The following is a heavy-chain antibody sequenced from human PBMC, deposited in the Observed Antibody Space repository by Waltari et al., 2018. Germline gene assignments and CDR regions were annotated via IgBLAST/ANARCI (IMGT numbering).Heavy chain of an antibody. D-gene: IGHD1-1*01. CDR3: VGSTMEFFYYYYYMDV. Sequence: QVQLQESGPGLVKPSETLSLTCTVSAYSITSGYYWGWIRQPPGKGLEWIGSGYHSGSTYYHPSLKSRVTISIDTSKNQFSLKLKSVTAADTAVYYCVGSTMEFFYYYYYMDVWGKGTTVTISS. CDR1: AYSITSGYY. V-gene: IGHV4-38-2*02. J-gene: IGHJ6*03. CDR2: GYHSGST.